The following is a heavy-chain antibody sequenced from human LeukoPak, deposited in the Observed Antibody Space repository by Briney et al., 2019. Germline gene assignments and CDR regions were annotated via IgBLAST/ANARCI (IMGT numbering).Heavy chain of an antibody. V-gene: IGHV4-34*01. CDR1: GGSFSGYY. D-gene: IGHD3-22*01. CDR3: ARGGYYDSSGYYFPFDY. J-gene: IGHJ4*02. CDR2: INHSGST. Sequence: PSETLSLTCAVYGGSFSGYYRSWIRQPPGKGLEWIGEINHSGSTNYNPSLKSRVTISVDTSKNQFSLKLSSVTAADTAVYYCARGGYYDSSGYYFPFDYWGQGTLVTVPS.